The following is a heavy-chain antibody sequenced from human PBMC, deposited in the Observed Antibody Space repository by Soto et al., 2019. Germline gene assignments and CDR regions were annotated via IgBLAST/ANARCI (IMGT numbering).Heavy chain of an antibody. CDR2: ISWNSGSI. V-gene: IGHV3-9*01. D-gene: IGHD5-12*01. CDR3: AKDMGLNRGYDLRGDAFDI. J-gene: IGHJ3*02. CDR1: GFTFDDYA. Sequence: EVQLVESGGGLVQPGRSLRLTCAASGFTFDDYAMHWVRQAPGKGLEWVSGISWNSGSIGYADSVKGRFTISRDNAKNSLYLQMNSLRAEDTALYYCAKDMGLNRGYDLRGDAFDIWRQGTMVTVSS.